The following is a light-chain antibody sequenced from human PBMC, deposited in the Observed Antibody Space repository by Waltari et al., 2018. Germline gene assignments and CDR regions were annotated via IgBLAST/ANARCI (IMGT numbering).Light chain of an antibody. J-gene: IGLJ3*02. CDR2: EVS. CDR3: SSYGVTNNEFWV. Sequence: QSALTQPPSASGSPGQSVTISCTGTSSDVGGYNSVSWYQHHPGKAPKLRSYEVSKRPPGVPDRVSGSKSGNTASLTVSGLQAEDEADYYCSSYGVTNNEFWVFGGGTKLTV. CDR1: SSDVGGYNS. V-gene: IGLV2-8*01.